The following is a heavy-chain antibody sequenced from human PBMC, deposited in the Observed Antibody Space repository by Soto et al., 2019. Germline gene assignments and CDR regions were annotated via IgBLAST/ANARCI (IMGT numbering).Heavy chain of an antibody. J-gene: IGHJ4*02. Sequence: GGSLRLSCAASGFTFSSYSMSWVRQAPGKGLEWVSVISPNGDSTKYADSVKGRFTISRDNSKNTLYLQMNCLRAEDTAIYNCAKCVSSSSYCASDYWGQGTLVTVSS. CDR2: ISPNGDST. CDR3: AKCVSSSSYCASDY. V-gene: IGHV3-23*01. D-gene: IGHD3-22*01. CDR1: GFTFSSYS.